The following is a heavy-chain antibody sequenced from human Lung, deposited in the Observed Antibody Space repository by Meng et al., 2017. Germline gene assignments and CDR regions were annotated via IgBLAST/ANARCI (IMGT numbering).Heavy chain of an antibody. J-gene: IGHJ4*02. V-gene: IGHV2-5*02. CDR2: IYWDDDK. Sequence: QTPVKESGPQLVKPNQTLTLTCPFSGFSLSTSGVGVGWIRQPPGKALEWLALIYWDDDKRYSPSLKSRLTITKDTSKNQVVLTMTNMDPVDTATYYCAHIVLYDSYDYWGQGTLVTVSS. D-gene: IGHD3-22*01. CDR1: GFSLSTSGVG. CDR3: AHIVLYDSYDY.